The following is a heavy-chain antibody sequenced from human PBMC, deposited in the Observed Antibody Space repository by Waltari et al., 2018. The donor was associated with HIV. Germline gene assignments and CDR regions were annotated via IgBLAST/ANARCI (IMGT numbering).Heavy chain of an antibody. J-gene: IGHJ6*02. CDR1: GFTFRPYW. D-gene: IGHD3-16*01. V-gene: IGHV3-74*01. CDR3: TRDGGGHPFVGYGMDV. CDR2: IHNDGSST. Sequence: EVQLVESGGVLVQPGGSLRLSCAASGFTFRPYWMHWVRQGPGKGLGWVSGIHNDGSSTSYADSVKGRFTISRDNAKNTLFLQMNSLRVEDTAVYYCTRDGGGHPFVGYGMDVWGQGTTVTVSS.